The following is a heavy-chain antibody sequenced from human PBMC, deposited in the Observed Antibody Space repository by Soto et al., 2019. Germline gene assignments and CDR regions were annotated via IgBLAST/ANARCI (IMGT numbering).Heavy chain of an antibody. V-gene: IGHV4-39*01. CDR2: IYSGGNT. CDR3: GSGPSTTWIDN. D-gene: IGHD2-2*01. J-gene: IGHJ4*02. CDR1: GGSITSHHYY. Sequence: QLQVQESGPGQVKPSQTLSLTCTVSGGSITSHHYYWGWIRQPPGKGLAWIGSIYSGGNTYYNPSLRSRLTIFVDTAKNLISLKLNSVTAADSAIYYCGSGPSTTWIDNWGLGTQVSVSS.